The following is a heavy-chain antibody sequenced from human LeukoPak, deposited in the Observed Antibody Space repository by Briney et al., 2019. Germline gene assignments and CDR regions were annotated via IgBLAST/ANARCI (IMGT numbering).Heavy chain of an antibody. CDR3: AKGGSFFYETSGYLY. CDR1: GFTFSSYA. D-gene: IGHD3-22*01. J-gene: IGHJ4*02. Sequence: GGSLRLSCAASGFTFSSYAMSWVRQAPGKGLEWVSAISGSGGSTYYADSVKGRFTISRDNSRNTLYLQMNSLRAEDTAVYYCAKGGSFFYETSGYLYWGQGTLVTVSS. V-gene: IGHV3-23*01. CDR2: ISGSGGST.